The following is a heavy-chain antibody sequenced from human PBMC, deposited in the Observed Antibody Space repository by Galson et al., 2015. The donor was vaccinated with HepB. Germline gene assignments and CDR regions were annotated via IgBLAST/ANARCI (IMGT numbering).Heavy chain of an antibody. Sequence: SLRLPCAASGFTFINYALHWVRQAPGKGLEYVSGISSDGDDTSYADSVKGRFTISRDNSKNTLFLQLSSLRTEDTAIYYCVQVGGGPGSYYREGFGYWGQGTLVTVSS. D-gene: IGHD3-10*01. V-gene: IGHV3-64D*06. CDR1: GFTFINYA. CDR3: VQVGGGPGSYYREGFGY. J-gene: IGHJ4*02. CDR2: ISSDGDDT.